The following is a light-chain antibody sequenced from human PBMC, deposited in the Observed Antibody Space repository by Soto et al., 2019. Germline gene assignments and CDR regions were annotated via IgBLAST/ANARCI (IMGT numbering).Light chain of an antibody. CDR3: CSYPPSNANPIV. CDR1: SSDVGGYNY. V-gene: IGLV2-14*01. CDR2: DVS. Sequence: QSALTQPASVSGSPGQSITISCTGTSSDVGGYNYVSWYQQHPGKAPKFMISDVSNRPSGVSNRVSGSKSGNTAYLTIYGRQAEDEGEDYCCSYPPSNANPIVFGTGTKLTVL. J-gene: IGLJ1*01.